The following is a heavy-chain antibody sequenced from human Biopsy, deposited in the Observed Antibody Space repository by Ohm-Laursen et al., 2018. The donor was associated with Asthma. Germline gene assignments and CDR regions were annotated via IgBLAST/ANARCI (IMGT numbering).Heavy chain of an antibody. Sequence: SLRLSCAASGFTFADYAMHWVRHAPGKGLEWVSGISWNSGSIGYADSVKGRFTISRDNAKNSLYLQMNSLRAEDTALYYCAKGELELLEAYFDYWGQGTLVTVSS. CDR3: AKGELELLEAYFDY. CDR2: ISWNSGSI. J-gene: IGHJ4*02. CDR1: GFTFADYA. D-gene: IGHD1-26*01. V-gene: IGHV3-9*01.